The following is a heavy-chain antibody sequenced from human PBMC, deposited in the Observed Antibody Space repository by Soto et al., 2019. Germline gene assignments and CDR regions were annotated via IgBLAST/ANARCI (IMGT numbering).Heavy chain of an antibody. CDR3: ARDRVAAAGTRWFDP. Sequence: EASVKVSCKASGYTFTSYYMHWVRQAPGQGLEWMGIINPSGGSKSYAQKFQGRVTMTRDTSTSTVYMELSSLRSEDTAVDYCARDRVAAAGTRWFDPWGQGTLVTVSS. D-gene: IGHD6-13*01. CDR1: GYTFTSYY. J-gene: IGHJ5*02. CDR2: INPSGGSK. V-gene: IGHV1-46*01.